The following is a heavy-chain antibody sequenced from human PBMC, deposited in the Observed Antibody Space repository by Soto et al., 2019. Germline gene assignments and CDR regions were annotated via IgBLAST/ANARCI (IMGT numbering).Heavy chain of an antibody. CDR1: GFTFSSYA. Sequence: SLRLSCAASGFTFSSYAMHWVRQAPGKGLEWVAVISYDGSNKYYADSVKGRFTISRDNSKNTLYLQMNSLRAEDTAVYYCARDPYCSGGSCYTHFDYWGQGTLVTVSS. D-gene: IGHD2-15*01. J-gene: IGHJ4*02. CDR3: ARDPYCSGGSCYTHFDY. V-gene: IGHV3-30-3*01. CDR2: ISYDGSNK.